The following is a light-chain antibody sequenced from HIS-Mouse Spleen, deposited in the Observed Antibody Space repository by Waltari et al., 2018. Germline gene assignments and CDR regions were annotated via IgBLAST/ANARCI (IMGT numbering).Light chain of an antibody. CDR1: AFPTKY. J-gene: IGLJ2*01. CDR3: YSTDSSGNHRV. CDR2: EDS. Sequence: SYELTQPPSVSVSPGQTARITCSGDAFPTKYAYWYQQKSGQAPVLVIDEDSKPPSGIPERFSGSSSGTMATLTISGAQVEDEADYYCYSTDSSGNHRVFGGGTKLTVL. V-gene: IGLV3-10*01.